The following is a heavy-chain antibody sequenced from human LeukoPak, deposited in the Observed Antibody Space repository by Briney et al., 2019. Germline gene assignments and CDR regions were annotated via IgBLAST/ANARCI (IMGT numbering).Heavy chain of an antibody. CDR2: ISAYNGNT. V-gene: IGHV1-18*01. CDR3: ARLEYRPVTTSFPCDY. D-gene: IGHD4-17*01. J-gene: IGHJ4*02. CDR1: GYTFTSYG. Sequence: GASVKVSCKASGYTFTSYGISWVRQAPGQGLEWMGWISAYNGNTNYAQKLQGRVTMTTDTSTSTAYMELRSLRSDDTAVYYCARLEYRPVTTSFPCDYWGQGTLVTVSS.